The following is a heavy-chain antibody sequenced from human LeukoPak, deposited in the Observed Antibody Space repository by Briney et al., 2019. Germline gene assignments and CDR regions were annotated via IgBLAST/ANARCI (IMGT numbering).Heavy chain of an antibody. J-gene: IGHJ6*04. V-gene: IGHV3-49*04. D-gene: IGHD2-2*01. CDR1: GFTFGDYA. CDR3: TRDPAGAAMLSLQDYYYGMDV. Sequence: GGSLRLSCTASGFTFGDYAMSWVRQAPGKGLEWVGFIRSKAYGGATEYAASVKGRFTISRDDSKSIAYLQMNSLKTEDTAVYYCTRDPAGAAMLSLQDYYYGMDVWGKGTTVTVSS. CDR2: IRSKAYGGAT.